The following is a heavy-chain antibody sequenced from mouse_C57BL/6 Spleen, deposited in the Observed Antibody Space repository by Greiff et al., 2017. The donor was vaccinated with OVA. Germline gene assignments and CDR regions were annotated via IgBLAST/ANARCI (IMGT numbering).Heavy chain of an antibody. V-gene: IGHV1-55*01. CDR3: ARAGRGGHYFDY. CDR2: IYPGSGST. D-gene: IGHD4-1*01. CDR1: GYTFTSYW. J-gene: IGHJ2*01. Sequence: QVQLQQSGAELVKPGASVKMSCKASGYTFTSYWITWVKQRPGQGLEWIGDIYPGSGSTNYNEKFKSKATLTVDTSSSTAYMQLSSLTSEDSAVYYCARAGRGGHYFDYWGQGTTLTVSS.